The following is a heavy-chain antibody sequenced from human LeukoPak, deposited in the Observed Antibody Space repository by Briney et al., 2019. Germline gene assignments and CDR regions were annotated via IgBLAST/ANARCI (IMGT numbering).Heavy chain of an antibody. V-gene: IGHV4-34*01. CDR2: INHSGST. CDR1: GGSFSGYY. CDR3: ARGARDTAMVIDY. J-gene: IGHJ4*02. D-gene: IGHD5-18*01. Sequence: SETLSLTCAVYGGSFSGYYWSWICQPPGKGLEWIGEINHSGSTNYNPSLKSRVTISVDTSKNQFSLKLSSVTAADTAVYYCARGARDTAMVIDYWGQGTPVTVSS.